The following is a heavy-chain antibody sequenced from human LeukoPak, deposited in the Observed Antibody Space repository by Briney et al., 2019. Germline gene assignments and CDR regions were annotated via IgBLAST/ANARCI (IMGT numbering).Heavy chain of an antibody. J-gene: IGHJ4*02. Sequence: GGSLRLSCAASGFTFSSYAMSWVRQAPGKGLEWVSAISGSGGSTYYADSVKGRFTISRDNSKNTLYLQMNSLRAEDTAVYYCAKASWYGSGSYYFDYWGQGTLVTVSS. CDR3: AKASWYGSGSYYFDY. CDR1: GFTFSSYA. V-gene: IGHV3-23*01. D-gene: IGHD1-26*01. CDR2: ISGSGGST.